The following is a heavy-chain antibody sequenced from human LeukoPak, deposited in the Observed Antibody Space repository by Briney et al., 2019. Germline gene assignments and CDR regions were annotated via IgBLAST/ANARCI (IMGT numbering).Heavy chain of an antibody. V-gene: IGHV4-34*01. CDR3: SSRTTYYYDTY. CDR1: GGSFSGYY. CDR2: INHSGST. Sequence: SETPSLTCAVYGGSFSGYYWSWIRQPPGKGLEWIGEINHSGSTNYNPSLKSRVTISVDTSKNQFSLKLSSVTAADTAVYCCSSRTTYYYDTYWGQGTLVTVSS. D-gene: IGHD3-22*01. J-gene: IGHJ4*02.